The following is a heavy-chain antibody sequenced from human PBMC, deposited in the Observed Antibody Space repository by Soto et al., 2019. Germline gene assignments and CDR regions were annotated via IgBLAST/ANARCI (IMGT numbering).Heavy chain of an antibody. D-gene: IGHD2-15*01. CDR1: GGSISSGGYY. J-gene: IGHJ1*01. V-gene: IGHV4-31*02. Sequence: SETLSLTCTVSGGSISSGGYYWSWIRQHPGKGLEWIGYIYYSGSTYYNPSLKSRVTISVDTSKNQFSLKLSSVTAADTAVYYCAIGYCSGGSCYRYFQHWGQGTLVIFSS. CDR2: IYYSGST. CDR3: AIGYCSGGSCYRYFQH.